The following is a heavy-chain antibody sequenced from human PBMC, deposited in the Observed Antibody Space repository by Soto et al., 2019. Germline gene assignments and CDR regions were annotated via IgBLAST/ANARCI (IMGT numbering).Heavy chain of an antibody. CDR3: AAYSSGWYYDAFDI. J-gene: IGHJ3*02. V-gene: IGHV4-59*01. D-gene: IGHD6-19*01. CDR2: IYYSGST. Sequence: SDTLSLTCTVSGGSISSYYWSWIRQPPGKGLEWIGYIYYSGSTNYNPSLKSRVTISVDTSKNQFSLKLSSVTAADTAVYYCAAYSSGWYYDAFDIWGQGTMVNVSS. CDR1: GGSISSYY.